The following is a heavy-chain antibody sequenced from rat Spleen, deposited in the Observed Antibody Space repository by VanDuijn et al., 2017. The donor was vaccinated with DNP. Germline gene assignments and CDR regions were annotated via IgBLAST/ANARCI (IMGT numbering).Heavy chain of an antibody. V-gene: IGHV5-46*01. Sequence: EVRLVESGGGLVQPGRSLKLSCAASGFTFSSFPMAWVRQAPTKGLEWVATISTSGGSTYYRDSVKGRFTISRDNAKSTLYLQMNSLRSEDTATYYCTREGYFDYWGQGVMVTVSS. CDR1: GFTFSSFP. J-gene: IGHJ2*01. CDR3: TREGYFDY. CDR2: ISTSGGST.